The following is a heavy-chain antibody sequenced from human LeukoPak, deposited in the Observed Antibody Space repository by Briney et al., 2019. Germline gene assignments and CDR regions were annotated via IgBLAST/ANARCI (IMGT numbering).Heavy chain of an antibody. CDR3: AKDPHYYYGSGSYPYYFDY. J-gene: IGHJ4*02. D-gene: IGHD3-10*01. CDR1: GFTFSNYA. Sequence: PGGSLRLSCAASGFTFSNYAMSWVRQTPGKGLEWVSAISGSGGNTYYADSVKGRFTISRDNSKNTLYLQMNSLRAEDTAVYYCAKDPHYYYGSGSYPYYFDYWGQGTLVTVSS. CDR2: ISGSGGNT. V-gene: IGHV3-23*01.